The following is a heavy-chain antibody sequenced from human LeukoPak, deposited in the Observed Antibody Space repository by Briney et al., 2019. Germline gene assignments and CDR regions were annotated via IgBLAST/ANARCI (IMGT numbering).Heavy chain of an antibody. J-gene: IGHJ4*02. CDR1: GYSISSGYY. D-gene: IGHD2-21*01. Sequence: SETLSLTCAVSGYSISSGYYWGWIRQPPGKGLEWIGSIYHSGSTYYNPPLKSRVTISVDTSKNQFSLKLSSVTAADTAVYYCATTYCGGDCYIIEYYFDYWGQGTLVTVSS. CDR3: ATTYCGGDCYIIEYYFDY. V-gene: IGHV4-38-2*01. CDR2: IYHSGST.